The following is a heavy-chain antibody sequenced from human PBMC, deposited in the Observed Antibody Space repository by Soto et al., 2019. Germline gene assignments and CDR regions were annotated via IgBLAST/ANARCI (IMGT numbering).Heavy chain of an antibody. CDR2: ISAYNGNT. CDR1: GYTFTGHY. D-gene: IGHD4-4*01. Sequence: ASVKVSCKASGYTFTGHYMHWVRRAPEQGLEWMGWISAYNGNTNYAQKLQGRVTMTTDTSTSTAYMELRSLRSDDTAVYYCAREAGTTDYYYGMDVWGQGTTVTVSS. V-gene: IGHV1-18*04. CDR3: AREAGTTDYYYGMDV. J-gene: IGHJ6*02.